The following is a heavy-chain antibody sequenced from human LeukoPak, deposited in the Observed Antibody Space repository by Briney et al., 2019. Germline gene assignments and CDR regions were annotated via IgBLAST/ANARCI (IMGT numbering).Heavy chain of an antibody. J-gene: IGHJ3*02. CDR3: ASYYGSWLGAFDI. CDR2: INPNSGGT. D-gene: IGHD3-10*01. V-gene: IGHV1-2*02. Sequence: ASMKVSCKASGYTFTGYYMHWVRQAPGQGLEWMGWINPNSGGTNYAQKFQGRVTMTRDTSISTAYMELSRLRSDDTAVYYCASYYGSWLGAFDIWGQGTMVTVSS. CDR1: GYTFTGYY.